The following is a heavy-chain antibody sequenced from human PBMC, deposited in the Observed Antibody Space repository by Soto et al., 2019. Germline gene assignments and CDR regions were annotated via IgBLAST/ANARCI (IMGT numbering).Heavy chain of an antibody. CDR2: IIHVFGTA. Sequence: QVQLVQSGAEVKKPGSSVRVSCKASGGTLRNYGISWVRQAPGQGLEWMGGIIHVFGTANYAQKFQGRVTITADESTSTVYMAVTSLRSEDTAVYYCSRGDATKIVVTTYYGMDVWGQGTTVTVS. V-gene: IGHV1-69*12. CDR3: SRGDATKIVVTTYYGMDV. CDR1: GGTLRNYG. J-gene: IGHJ6*02. D-gene: IGHD4-17*01.